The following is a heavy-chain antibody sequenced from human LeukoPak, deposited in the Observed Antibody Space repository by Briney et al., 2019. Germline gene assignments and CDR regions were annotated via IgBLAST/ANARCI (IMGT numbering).Heavy chain of an antibody. CDR3: ARVGYDSSGRFDY. D-gene: IGHD3-22*01. V-gene: IGHV3-11*04. J-gene: IGHJ4*02. CDR2: ISSSGSII. CDR1: GFTFSDYY. Sequence: GGSLRLSCAASGFTFSDYYMTWIRQAPGKGLEWVSYISSSGSIIYYSDSVKGRFIISRDNAKNSLYLQMNSLRAEDTAVYFCARVGYDSSGRFDYWGQGTLVTVSS.